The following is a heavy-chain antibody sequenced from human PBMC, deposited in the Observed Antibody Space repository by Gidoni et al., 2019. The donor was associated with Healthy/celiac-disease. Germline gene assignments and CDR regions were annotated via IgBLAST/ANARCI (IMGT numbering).Heavy chain of an antibody. CDR2: INHSGST. D-gene: IGHD6-13*01. CDR3: ARGLGIAAAAGG. Sequence: QVQLQQWGAGLLKPSETLSLTCAVYGGSFSGYYWSWIRQPPGKGLEWMGEINHSGSTNYNPSLKSRVTISVDTSKNQFSLKLSSVTAADTAVYYCARGLGIAAAAGGWGQGTLVTVSS. V-gene: IGHV4-34*01. J-gene: IGHJ4*02. CDR1: GGSFSGYY.